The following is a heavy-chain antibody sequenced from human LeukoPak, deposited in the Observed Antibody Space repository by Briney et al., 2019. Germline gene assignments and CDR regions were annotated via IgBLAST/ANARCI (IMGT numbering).Heavy chain of an antibody. V-gene: IGHV3-23*01. CDR2: ISNSGDNK. CDR3: ARDVTEPVFYDT. D-gene: IGHD2-8*01. J-gene: IGHJ4*02. CDR1: GFTFYNYA. Sequence: GGSLRLSCAASGFTFYNYAMAWVRHAPGKGLERVSSISNSGDNKYYADAVKGRFTISRDNSKNTVYLQMYSSRVEDTARYYCARDVTEPVFYDTWGQGTLASVSS.